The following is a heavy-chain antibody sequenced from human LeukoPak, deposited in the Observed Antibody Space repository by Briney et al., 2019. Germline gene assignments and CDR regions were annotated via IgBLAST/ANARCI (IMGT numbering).Heavy chain of an antibody. Sequence: SGTLSLTCTVSGVSISSYYWSWIRQPPGKGLEWIWYIYYSGSTNYNPSLKSRVTISVDTSKNQFSLKLSSVTAADTAVYYCARDYYGDYDNWFDPWGQGTLVTVSS. V-gene: IGHV4-59*01. J-gene: IGHJ5*02. D-gene: IGHD4-17*01. CDR2: IYYSGST. CDR1: GVSISSYY. CDR3: ARDYYGDYDNWFDP.